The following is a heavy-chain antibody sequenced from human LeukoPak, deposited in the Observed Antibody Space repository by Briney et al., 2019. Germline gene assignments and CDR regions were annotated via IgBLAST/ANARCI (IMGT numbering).Heavy chain of an antibody. Sequence: GGSLRLSCAATGFSFKDYAMHWVRQIPGKGLEWVSAISWNGGSTAYADSVKGRFTFSRDNAKNSLFLQLSNLRPGDTALYYCAKHLRATNTFTFFGLDVWGQGTTVTVSS. CDR2: ISWNGGST. J-gene: IGHJ6*02. V-gene: IGHV3-9*01. D-gene: IGHD1-26*01. CDR3: AKHLRATNTFTFFGLDV. CDR1: GFSFKDYA.